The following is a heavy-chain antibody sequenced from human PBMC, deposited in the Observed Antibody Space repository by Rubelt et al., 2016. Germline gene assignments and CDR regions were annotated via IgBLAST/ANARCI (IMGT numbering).Heavy chain of an antibody. CDR1: GYTFTGYY. J-gene: IGHJ5*02. D-gene: IGHD1-1*01. V-gene: IGHV1-2*06. CDR3: ARGVGTAFDP. Sequence: QVQLVQSGAEVKKPGASVKVSCKASGYTFTGYYMHWVRQAPGQGLEWMGRINPNSGGTNYEQKFKGRGPMTRDTSISTAYMELSRLRSDDTAAYYCARGVGTAFDPWGQGTLVTVSS. CDR2: INPNSGGT.